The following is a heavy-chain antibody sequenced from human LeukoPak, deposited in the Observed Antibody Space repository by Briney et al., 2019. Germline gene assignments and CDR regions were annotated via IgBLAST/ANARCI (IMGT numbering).Heavy chain of an antibody. J-gene: IGHJ4*02. Sequence: GGSLRLSCAASGFTFSSYGMHWVRQAPGKGLEWVAFIRYDGSNKYYADSVKGRFTISRDNSKNTLYLQMNSLRAEDTAVYYCARDPSGSYTPYYFDYWGQGTLVTVSS. CDR3: ARDPSGSYTPYYFDY. CDR2: IRYDGSNK. CDR1: GFTFSSYG. V-gene: IGHV3-30*02. D-gene: IGHD1-26*01.